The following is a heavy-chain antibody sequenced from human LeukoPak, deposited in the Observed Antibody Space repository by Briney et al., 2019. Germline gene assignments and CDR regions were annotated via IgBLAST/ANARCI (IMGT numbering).Heavy chain of an antibody. CDR2: IFPGDSDT. Sequence: GESLRISCEASGYNFTRYYIGWVRQMPGKGLEWMGIIFPGDSDTRYSPSFRGQVTISADKSISTGYLQWSSLKASDTAIYYCARIREGPFDYWGQGTLVTVSS. CDR1: GYNFTRYY. J-gene: IGHJ4*02. CDR3: ARIREGPFDY. V-gene: IGHV5-51*01.